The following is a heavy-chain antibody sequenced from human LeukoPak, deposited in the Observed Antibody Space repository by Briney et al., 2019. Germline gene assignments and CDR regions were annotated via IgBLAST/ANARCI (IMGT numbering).Heavy chain of an antibody. CDR1: GFTFSSYA. J-gene: IGHJ4*02. V-gene: IGHV3-30*02. CDR3: AKRATSGWYYFEH. CDR2: IRYDGTNK. D-gene: IGHD6-19*01. Sequence: PGGSLRLSCAASGFTFSSYAMSWVRQAPGQGLEWVAFIRYDGTNKFYADSVKGRFTISRDDSKNTLYLQMNSLRTEDTAVYYCAKRATSGWYYFEHWGQGTLVTVSS.